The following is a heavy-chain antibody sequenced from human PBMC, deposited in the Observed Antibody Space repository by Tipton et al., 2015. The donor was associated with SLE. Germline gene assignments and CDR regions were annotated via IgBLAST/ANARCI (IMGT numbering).Heavy chain of an antibody. Sequence: TLSLTCTVSGGSLSSHYWSWIRQPPGKGLEWIGYIYYSGSTNYNPSLKSRVTISVDTSKNQFSLKLSSVTAADTAVYYCARGAWGQLVPDYWGQGTLVTVSS. D-gene: IGHD6-13*01. CDR3: ARGAWGQLVPDY. J-gene: IGHJ4*02. CDR2: IYYSGST. V-gene: IGHV4-59*11. CDR1: GGSLSSHY.